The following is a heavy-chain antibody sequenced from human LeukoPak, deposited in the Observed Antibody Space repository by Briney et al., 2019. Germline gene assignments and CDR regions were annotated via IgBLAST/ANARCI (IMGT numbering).Heavy chain of an antibody. CDR3: ARTTESYDRSGYWVYYFDY. Sequence: AASVKVSCKASGYTFTSYYMHWVRQAPGQGLEWMGIINPSGGSTSYAQKLQGRVTMTRDMSTSTDYMELSSLRSEDTAVYYCARTTESYDRSGYWVYYFDYWGQGTLVTVSS. CDR1: GYTFTSYY. CDR2: INPSGGST. V-gene: IGHV1-46*01. D-gene: IGHD3-22*01. J-gene: IGHJ4*02.